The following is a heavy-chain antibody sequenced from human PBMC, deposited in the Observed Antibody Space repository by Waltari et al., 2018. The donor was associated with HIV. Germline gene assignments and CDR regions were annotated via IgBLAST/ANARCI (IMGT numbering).Heavy chain of an antibody. CDR3: ARGQFTFDS. J-gene: IGHJ4*02. D-gene: IGHD3-10*01. CDR2: MNPHSGYT. CDR1: GYTFTSYD. Sequence: QIQLVQSGPGVKNPGASVKVSCQAFGYTFTSYDINWGRQAPGEGLQLMGWMNPHSGYTASAQQFQGRLTMTRDTSMSTAFMELNNLRPEDTAIYYCARGQFTFDSWGQGALVTVSS. V-gene: IGHV1-8*01.